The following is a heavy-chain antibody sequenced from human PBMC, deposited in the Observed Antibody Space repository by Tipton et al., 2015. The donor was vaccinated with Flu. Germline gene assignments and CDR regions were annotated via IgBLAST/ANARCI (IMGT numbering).Heavy chain of an antibody. J-gene: IGHJ4*02. D-gene: IGHD5-12*01. CDR3: ARHGRTLDGYSHDY. Sequence: TLSLTCTVSGGSISSSSYYWGWIRQPPGKGLEWIGSIYYSGSTYYNPSLKSRVTISVDTSKNQFSLKLSSVTAADTAVYYCARHGRTLDGYSHDYWGQGTLVTVSS. CDR1: GGSISSSSYY. CDR2: IYYSGST. V-gene: IGHV4-39*01.